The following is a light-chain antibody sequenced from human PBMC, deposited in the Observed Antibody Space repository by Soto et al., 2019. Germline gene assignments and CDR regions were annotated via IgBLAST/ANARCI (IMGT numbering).Light chain of an antibody. V-gene: IGKV3-15*01. Sequence: EIVMTQSPATLSVSPGERATVSCRASQTVSGNLAWYQQRPGQAPRLLIYGASTRATGIPARFSGSGSGTEFTLTISRLQSEDFAVYYCQQYNNWPPWTFGQGTKVEIK. CDR1: QTVSGN. CDR3: QQYNNWPPWT. CDR2: GAS. J-gene: IGKJ1*01.